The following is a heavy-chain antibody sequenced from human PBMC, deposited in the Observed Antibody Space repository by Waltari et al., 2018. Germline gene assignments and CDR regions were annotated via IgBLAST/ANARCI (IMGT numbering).Heavy chain of an antibody. CDR1: GFTFSSYS. Sequence: EVQLVESGGGLVQPGGSLRLSCAASGFTFSSYSMNWVRQAPGKGLGWVSYISSSSSTIYYADSVKGRFTISRDNAKNSLYLQMNSLRAEDTAVYYCARERDWGSPYFDYWGQGTLVTVSS. J-gene: IGHJ4*02. CDR2: ISSSSSTI. V-gene: IGHV3-48*04. CDR3: ARERDWGSPYFDY. D-gene: IGHD7-27*01.